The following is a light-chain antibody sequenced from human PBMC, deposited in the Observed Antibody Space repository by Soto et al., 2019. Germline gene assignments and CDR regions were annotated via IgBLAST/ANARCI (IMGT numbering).Light chain of an antibody. Sequence: IPMTQCPPPLSASVGDTVTITCRASQSVSGWLAWYQQKPGEAPKLLIYDASGLASGVPSRFSGSGSGTKFTLTIASLQPDDFATYYCQQNETFPLTFGPGTKVDI. J-gene: IGKJ1*01. CDR3: QQNETFPLT. CDR2: DAS. V-gene: IGKV1-5*01. CDR1: QSVSGW.